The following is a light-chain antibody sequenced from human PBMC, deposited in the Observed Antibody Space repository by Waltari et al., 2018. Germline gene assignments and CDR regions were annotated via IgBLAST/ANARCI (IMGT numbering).Light chain of an antibody. V-gene: IGLV7-46*01. CDR3: LLSYSDAVV. J-gene: IGLJ2*01. Sequence: LTVSPGGTVTLTCGSSTGAVTSGHYPYWFQQKPGQAPRTLIYNTNTKHSWTPARFSGSLLGGKAALTLSGAQPEDEAEYYCLLSYSDAVVFGGGTKLTVL. CDR2: NTN. CDR1: TGAVTSGHY.